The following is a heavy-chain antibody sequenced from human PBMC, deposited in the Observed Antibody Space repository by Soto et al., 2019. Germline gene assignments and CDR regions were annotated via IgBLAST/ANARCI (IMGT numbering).Heavy chain of an antibody. CDR1: GDTLNSYV. V-gene: IGHV1-69*17. J-gene: IGHJ4*02. CDR2: IIPIIGVT. Sequence: QVQLVQSGAEVKRPGSSVKVSCESSGDTLNSYVISWVRQAPGQGLEWMGGIIPIIGVTHYAQKFQGRVTMSALSSTGTAYMELTNLGFEDTALYYCARESLGAKGADHWGQGTLVTVSS. D-gene: IGHD3-16*01. CDR3: ARESLGAKGADH.